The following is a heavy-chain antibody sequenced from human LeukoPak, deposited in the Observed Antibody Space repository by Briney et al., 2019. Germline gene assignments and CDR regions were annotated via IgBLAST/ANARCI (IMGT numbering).Heavy chain of an antibody. D-gene: IGHD3-10*01. Sequence: SETLSLXCTVSGGSISSYYWSWIRQPPGKELEWIGYIYYSGSTNYNPSLKSRVTISVDTSKNQFSLKLSSVTAADTAVYYCARGSPYYYGSGSYGLSDYWGQGTLVTVSS. J-gene: IGHJ4*02. CDR3: ARGSPYYYGSGSYGLSDY. CDR2: IYYSGST. CDR1: GGSISSYY. V-gene: IGHV4-59*01.